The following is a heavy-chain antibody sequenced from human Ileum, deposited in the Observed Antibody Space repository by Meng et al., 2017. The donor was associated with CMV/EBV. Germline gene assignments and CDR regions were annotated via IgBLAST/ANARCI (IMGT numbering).Heavy chain of an antibody. CDR2: ISAYNGNT. Sequence: ASVNSCKASGYTFTSYGISWVRQAPGQGLEWMGWISAYNGNTNYAQKLQGRVTMTTDTSTSTAYMELRSLRSDDTAVYYCARRLITMVRGVIADDYWGQGTLVTVSS. J-gene: IGHJ4*02. CDR1: GYTFTSYG. D-gene: IGHD3-10*01. V-gene: IGHV1-18*01. CDR3: ARRLITMVRGVIADDY.